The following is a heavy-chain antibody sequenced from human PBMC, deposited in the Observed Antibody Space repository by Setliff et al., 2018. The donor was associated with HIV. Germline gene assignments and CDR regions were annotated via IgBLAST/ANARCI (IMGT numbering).Heavy chain of an antibody. D-gene: IGHD6-13*01. CDR3: AKAGTWIAAARTALFDY. Sequence: PGGSLRLSCAASGFTFSNYAMSWVRQAPGKGLEWVSAISGSGGSTYYADSVKGRFTISRDNSKNTLYLQMNSLRAEDTAVYYCAKAGTWIAAARTALFDYWGQGTLVTVS. V-gene: IGHV3-23*01. CDR1: GFTFSNYA. CDR2: ISGSGGST. J-gene: IGHJ4*02.